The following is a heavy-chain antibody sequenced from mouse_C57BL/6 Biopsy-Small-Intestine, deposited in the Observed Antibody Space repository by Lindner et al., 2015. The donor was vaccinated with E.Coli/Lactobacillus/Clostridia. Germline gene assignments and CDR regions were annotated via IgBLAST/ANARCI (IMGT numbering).Heavy chain of an antibody. Sequence: VQLQESGAELVKPGASVKISCKVSGYAFSSHWMNWVKQRPGKGLEWIGQIYPGDGDINYSGKFKGKATLTADISSSTAYMELKSLTSEDSAVYYCARCFEHGNSYKAWFAYWGQGTLVTVSA. CDR2: IYPGDGDI. V-gene: IGHV1-80*01. J-gene: IGHJ3*01. CDR1: GYAFSSHW. D-gene: IGHD1-1*01. CDR3: ARCFEHGNSYKAWFAY.